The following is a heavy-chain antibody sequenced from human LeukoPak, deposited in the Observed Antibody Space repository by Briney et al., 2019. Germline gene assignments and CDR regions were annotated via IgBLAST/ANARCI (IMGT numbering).Heavy chain of an antibody. CDR2: ISYDGSNK. D-gene: IGHD3-16*01. CDR1: GFTFSSYG. Sequence: GGSLRLSCAASGFTFSSYGMHWVRQAPGKGLEWVAVISYDGSNKYYADSVKGRFTISRDNSKNTLYLQMNSLRAEDTAIYYCASGADYVWAGGREGNPYLGYWGQEMRVPVSS. V-gene: IGHV3-30*03. J-gene: IGHJ4*02. CDR3: ASGADYVWAGGREGNPYLGY.